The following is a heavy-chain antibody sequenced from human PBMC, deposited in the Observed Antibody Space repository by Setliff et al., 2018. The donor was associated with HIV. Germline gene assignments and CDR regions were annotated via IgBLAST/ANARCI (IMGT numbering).Heavy chain of an antibody. V-gene: IGHV1-69*10. CDR3: ARDYPYYESSGYNYLEAFDI. CDR2: LSPIRSIA. Sequence: ASVKVSCKASGNTFNIYAISWVRQAPGHGPEWVGGLSPIRSIANYAQKFQGRVTITADESTSTAYMELSSLRSEDTAVYNCARDYPYYESSGYNYLEAFDIWGQGTMVTVSS. CDR1: GNTFNIYA. J-gene: IGHJ3*02. D-gene: IGHD3-22*01.